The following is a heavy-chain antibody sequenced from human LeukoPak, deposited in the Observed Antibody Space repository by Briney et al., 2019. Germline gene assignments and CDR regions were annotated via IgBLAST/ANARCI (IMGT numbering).Heavy chain of an antibody. CDR3: ARDGSSSFGSYYYYYMDV. CDR1: GYTFTSYY. J-gene: IGHJ6*03. D-gene: IGHD6-13*01. Sequence: ASVKVSCKASGYTFTSYYMHWVRQAPGQGLEWMGIINPSGGSTSYAHNFQGRVTMTRDTSTSTVYMELSSLRSEDTAVYYCARDGSSSFGSYYYYYMDVWGKGTTVTISS. V-gene: IGHV1-46*01. CDR2: INPSGGST.